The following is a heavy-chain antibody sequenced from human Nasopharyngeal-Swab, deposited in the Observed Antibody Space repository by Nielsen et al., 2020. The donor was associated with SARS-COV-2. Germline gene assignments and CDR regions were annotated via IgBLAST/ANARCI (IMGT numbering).Heavy chain of an antibody. J-gene: IGHJ4*02. D-gene: IGHD3-22*01. Sequence: VRQAPGKGPGWVSVIYSGGSTYSADSMKGRVTISRDNSKNTLYLQMNSLRAEDTAVYYCARGAYDSSGYFWDYWGQGTLVTVSS. V-gene: IGHV3-53*01. CDR2: IYSGGST. CDR3: ARGAYDSSGYFWDY.